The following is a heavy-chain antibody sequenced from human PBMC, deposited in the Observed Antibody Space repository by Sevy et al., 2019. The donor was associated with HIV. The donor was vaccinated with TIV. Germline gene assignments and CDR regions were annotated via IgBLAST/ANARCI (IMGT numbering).Heavy chain of an antibody. V-gene: IGHV3-7*03. CDR2: IKQDGSEK. J-gene: IGHJ3*02. CDR1: GFTFSSYW. CDR3: ARDGYNYDAFDI. Sequence: GGSLRLSCAASGFTFSSYWMSWVRQAPGKGLEWVANIKQDGSEKYYVDSVKGRFTISRDNAKNSLYLQMNSLRDEDTAVYDCARDGYNYDAFDIWGQGTMVTVSS. D-gene: IGHD5-12*01.